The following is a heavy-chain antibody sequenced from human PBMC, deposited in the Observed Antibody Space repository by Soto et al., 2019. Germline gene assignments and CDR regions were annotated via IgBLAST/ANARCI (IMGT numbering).Heavy chain of an antibody. CDR1: GFSLTTSGVG. CDR2: IFWNDDE. Sequence: QITLKESGPTLVKPKQTLTLTCTFSGFSLTTSGVGVGCIRQPPGKALEWLALIFWNDDERYSPSLKSRLTITKDTSKNQVVLTMTNMDPVDTDTYYCVHTGYSYDPFGYWGRGTLVTVSS. J-gene: IGHJ4*02. V-gene: IGHV2-5*01. CDR3: VHTGYSYDPFGY. D-gene: IGHD5-18*01.